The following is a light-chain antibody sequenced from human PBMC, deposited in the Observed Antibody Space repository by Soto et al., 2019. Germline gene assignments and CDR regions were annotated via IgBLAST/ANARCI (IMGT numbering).Light chain of an antibody. CDR3: QQYNNWPS. V-gene: IGKV3-15*01. Sequence: EVVMTQSPATLSVSPWERATLSCSAIQTVCRNLACYHHRPGQAPSLLIYDISNRATGVPTRFSGSASETEFTLTIRRLQYEDFAVYFYQQYNNWPSFGQGTRLEIK. CDR1: QTVCRN. J-gene: IGKJ5*01. CDR2: DIS.